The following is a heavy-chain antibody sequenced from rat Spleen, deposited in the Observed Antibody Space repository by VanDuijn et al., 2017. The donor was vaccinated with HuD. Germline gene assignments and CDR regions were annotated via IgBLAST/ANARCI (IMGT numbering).Heavy chain of an antibody. CDR1: GFSLTSNG. Sequence: QVQLKESGPGLVQPSQTLSLTCTVSGFSLTSNGVIWVRQPPGKGLEWMGVIWGNGNANYNSALKSRLSIDRDTSKSQVYLKMNNLQTEDTAMYFCARSDFSSPYYFDYWGQGVMVTVSS. D-gene: IGHD1-2*01. CDR2: IWGNGNA. V-gene: IGHV2S61*01. J-gene: IGHJ2*01. CDR3: ARSDFSSPYYFDY.